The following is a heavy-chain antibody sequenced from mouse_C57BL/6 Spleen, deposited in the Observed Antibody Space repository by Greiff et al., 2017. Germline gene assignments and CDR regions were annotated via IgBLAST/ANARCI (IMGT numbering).Heavy chain of an antibody. CDR3: AREKTGTRGYFDY. CDR1: GFTFSSYA. V-gene: IGHV5-4*01. J-gene: IGHJ2*01. D-gene: IGHD4-1*01. CDR2: ISDGGSYT. Sequence: DVMLVESGGGLVKPGGSLKLSCAASGFTFSSYAMSWVRQTPEKRLEWVATISDGGSYTYYPDNVKGRFTISRDNAKNNLYQQMSHLKSEDTAMYYCAREKTGTRGYFDYWGQGTTLTVSS.